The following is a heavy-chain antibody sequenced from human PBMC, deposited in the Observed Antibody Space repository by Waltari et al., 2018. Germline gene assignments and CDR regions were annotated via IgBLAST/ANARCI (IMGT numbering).Heavy chain of an antibody. CDR1: GFTFSSYA. J-gene: IGHJ4*02. CDR3: ARVGATNGCFDY. D-gene: IGHD1-26*01. V-gene: IGHV3-64*01. CDR2: SSSNGGST. Sequence: EVQLVESGGGLVQPGGSLRLSCAASGFTFSSYAMHWVRQAPGKGLEYVSASSSNGGSTDYANSVKGRFTISRDNSKNTLYLQMGSLRAEDMAVYYCARVGATNGCFDYWGQGTLVTVSS.